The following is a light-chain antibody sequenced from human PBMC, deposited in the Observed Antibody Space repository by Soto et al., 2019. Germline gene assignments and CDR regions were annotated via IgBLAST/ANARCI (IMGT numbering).Light chain of an antibody. CDR2: DVS. CDR1: TSDIGGYYF. J-gene: IGLJ1*01. V-gene: IGLV2-14*01. CDR3: SSYRSSTTPFV. Sequence: LTQPASVSGSPGQSITISCTGTTSDIGGYYFVSWFQQYPGKAPTLIIYDVSNRPSGSSSRFSGSKTGNTATLTISGLQAEDEADYYCSSYRSSTTPFVFGTGTKVTVL.